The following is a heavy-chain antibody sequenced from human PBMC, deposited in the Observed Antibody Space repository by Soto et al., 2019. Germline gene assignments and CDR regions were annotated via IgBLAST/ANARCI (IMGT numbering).Heavy chain of an antibody. CDR2: IIPIFGTA. CDR3: ARDAIIAVAGTVYYYYYGMDV. CDR1: GGTFSSYA. Sequence: SVXVSCKASGGTFSSYAISWVRQAPGQGLERMGGIIPIFGTANYAQKFQGRVTITADESTSTAYMELSSLRSEDTAVYYCARDAIIAVAGTVYYYYYGMDVWGQGTTVTVSS. J-gene: IGHJ6*02. V-gene: IGHV1-69*13. D-gene: IGHD6-19*01.